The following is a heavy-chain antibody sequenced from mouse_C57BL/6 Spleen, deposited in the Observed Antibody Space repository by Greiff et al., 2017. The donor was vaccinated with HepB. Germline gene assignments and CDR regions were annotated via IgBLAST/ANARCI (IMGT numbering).Heavy chain of an antibody. J-gene: IGHJ1*03. CDR3: ASDRAYGSDYGYLDV. V-gene: IGHV5-4*01. Sequence: EVQGVESGGGLVKPGGSLKLSCAASGFTFSSYAMSWVRQTPEKRLEWVATISDGGSYTYYPDNVKGRFTISRDNAKNNLYLQMGHLKSEDTAMYYCASDRAYGSDYGYLDVWGTGTTVTVSS. CDR1: GFTFSSYA. D-gene: IGHD1-1*01. CDR2: ISDGGSYT.